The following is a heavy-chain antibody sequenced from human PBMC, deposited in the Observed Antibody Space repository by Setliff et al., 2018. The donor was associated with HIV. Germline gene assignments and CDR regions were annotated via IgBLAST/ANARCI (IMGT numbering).Heavy chain of an antibody. CDR2: IIPTLNIA. CDR3: ARADYDLLTGSYGALDS. CDR1: GGTISSYA. D-gene: IGHD3-9*01. J-gene: IGHJ4*02. Sequence: SVKVSCKASGGTISSYAIGWVRQAPGQGLEWMGCIIPTLNIAKLTQKFRDRVTFTADTSTSTTYMEMSSLKSEDTAFYFCARADYDLLTGSYGALDSWGQGTLVTVSS. V-gene: IGHV1-69*10.